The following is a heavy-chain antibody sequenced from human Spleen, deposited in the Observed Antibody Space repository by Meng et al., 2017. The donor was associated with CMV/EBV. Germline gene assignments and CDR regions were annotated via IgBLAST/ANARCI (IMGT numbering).Heavy chain of an antibody. J-gene: IGHJ5*02. CDR2: ISYSGST. Sequence: SETLSLTCTVSGGSISSYYWSWIRQPPGKGLEWIGYISYSGSTNYNPSLKSRVTISVDTSKNQFSLKLSSVTAADTAVYYFARVRTYGGNSEDWFDPWGQGTLVTVSS. V-gene: IGHV4-59*01. D-gene: IGHD4-23*01. CDR1: GGSISSYY. CDR3: ARVRTYGGNSEDWFDP.